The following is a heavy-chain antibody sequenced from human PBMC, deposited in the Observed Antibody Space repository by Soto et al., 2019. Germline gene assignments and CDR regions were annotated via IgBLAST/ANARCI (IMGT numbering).Heavy chain of an antibody. Sequence: GGSLRLSCAASTVTFSSYWMTWVRQAPGKGLEWVANISPDGGQKDYVDSVKGRFTVSRDNAKKSLHLQIDSLRAEDSAVYYCARGSGNFEHWGLGTLVTSPQ. CDR2: ISPDGGQK. V-gene: IGHV3-7*01. CDR1: TVTFSSYW. J-gene: IGHJ4*02. D-gene: IGHD3-3*01. CDR3: ARGSGNFEH.